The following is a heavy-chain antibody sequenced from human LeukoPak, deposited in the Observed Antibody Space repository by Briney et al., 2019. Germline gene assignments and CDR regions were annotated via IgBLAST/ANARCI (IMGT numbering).Heavy chain of an antibody. CDR3: ARHGLRSYDYDY. Sequence: PSETLSLTCTVSGGSISSYYWNWIRQPPGKGLEWIGSIYYSGSTYYNPSLKSRVTISVDTSKNQFSLKLSSVTAADTAVYYCARHGLRSYDYDYWGQGTLVTVSS. CDR1: GGSISSYY. V-gene: IGHV4-39*01. J-gene: IGHJ4*02. CDR2: IYYSGST. D-gene: IGHD5-12*01.